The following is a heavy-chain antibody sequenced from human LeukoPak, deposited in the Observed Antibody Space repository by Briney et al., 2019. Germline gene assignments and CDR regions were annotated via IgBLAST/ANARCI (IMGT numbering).Heavy chain of an antibody. Sequence: QASETLSLTCTVSGGPISSSNDYWGWVRQPPGKGLEWIGSIYYSGRTYYNPSLKSRVTISVDTSKNQFSLKVSSVTAADTAVHYCARHDALRWFDPWGQGILVTVSS. J-gene: IGHJ5*02. CDR3: ARHDALRWFDP. CDR2: IYYSGRT. D-gene: IGHD3-16*02. V-gene: IGHV4-39*01. CDR1: GGPISSSNDY.